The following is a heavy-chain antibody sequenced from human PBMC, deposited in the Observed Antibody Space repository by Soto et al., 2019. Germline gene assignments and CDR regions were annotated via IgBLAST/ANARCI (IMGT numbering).Heavy chain of an antibody. J-gene: IGHJ4*02. V-gene: IGHV3-23*01. D-gene: IGHD1-26*01. Sequence: PGGSLRLSCAASGFTFNSYAMSWVRQAPGKGLEWVSTFSGSGGSTYYADSVKGRFTISSDNSKNTLFLQMNSLRAEDTAVYYCAKHNSGNYHGGFDYWGQGTLVTVSS. CDR1: GFTFNSYA. CDR2: FSGSGGST. CDR3: AKHNSGNYHGGFDY.